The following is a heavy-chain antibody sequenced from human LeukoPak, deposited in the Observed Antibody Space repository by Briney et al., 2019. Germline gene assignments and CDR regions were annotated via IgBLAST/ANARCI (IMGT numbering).Heavy chain of an antibody. V-gene: IGHV3-21*01. J-gene: IGHJ4*02. CDR3: ARDPDYYGSGTYFNHYFDH. CDR1: GFSLNYFG. D-gene: IGHD3-10*01. Sequence: GGSLRLSCAASGFSLNYFGMNWVRQAPGKGLEWVSSISRLSDYIYYADSVKDRFTISRDNAKNSLYLQMNRLAAEDTAVYYCARDPDYYGSGTYFNHYFDHWGQGTLVTVSS. CDR2: ISRLSDYI.